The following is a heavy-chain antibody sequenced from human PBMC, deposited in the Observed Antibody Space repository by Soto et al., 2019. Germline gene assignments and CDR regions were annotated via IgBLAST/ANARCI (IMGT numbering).Heavy chain of an antibody. CDR1: GFTFRSSA. Sequence: GGSLRLSCAASGFTFRSSAMSWVRQAPGKGLDWVAAFTSSGDTYYADSVTGRFIISRDSSKNTLYLQMNSLRAEDTAVYYCAKRATTGGFDVWGQGTVVTVSS. CDR2: FTSSGDT. V-gene: IGHV3-23*01. D-gene: IGHD1-1*01. CDR3: AKRATTGGFDV. J-gene: IGHJ3*01.